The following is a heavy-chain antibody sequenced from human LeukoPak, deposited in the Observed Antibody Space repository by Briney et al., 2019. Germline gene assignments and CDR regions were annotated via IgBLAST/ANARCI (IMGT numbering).Heavy chain of an antibody. J-gene: IGHJ3*02. V-gene: IGHV4-59*08. CDR2: IYYSGST. D-gene: IGHD2/OR15-2a*01. CDR1: GGSISSYY. Sequence: KASETLSLTCTVSGGSISSYYWSWIRQPPGKGLEWIGYIYYSGSTNYNPSLKSRVTISVDTSKNQFSLKLSSVTAADTAVYYCARYFYSPGAFDNWGQGTMVTVSS. CDR3: ARYFYSPGAFDN.